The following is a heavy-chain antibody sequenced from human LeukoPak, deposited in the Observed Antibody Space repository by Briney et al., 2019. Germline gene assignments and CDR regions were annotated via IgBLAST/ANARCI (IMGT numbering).Heavy chain of an antibody. Sequence: SETLSLTCTVSGGSISSSSYYWGWIRQPPGKGLEWIGSIYYSGSTYYNPSLKSRVTISVDTSKNQFSLKLSSVTAADTTVYYCARTRIGSLWFGELFDYWGQGTLVTVSS. CDR1: GGSISSSSYY. CDR2: IYYSGST. V-gene: IGHV4-39*07. D-gene: IGHD3-10*01. CDR3: ARTRIGSLWFGELFDY. J-gene: IGHJ4*02.